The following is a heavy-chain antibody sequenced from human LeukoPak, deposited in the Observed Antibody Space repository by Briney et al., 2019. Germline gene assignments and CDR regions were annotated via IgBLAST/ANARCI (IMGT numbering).Heavy chain of an antibody. CDR3: ARNHAKISGSGWYFRESGMGFFDY. J-gene: IGHJ4*02. CDR1: GFTFSNAW. D-gene: IGHD6-13*01. CDR2: ISSSSSYI. Sequence: GGSLRLSCAASGFTFSNAWMNWVRQAPGKGLEWVSSISSSSSYIYYADSVKGRFTISRDNAKNSLYLQMNSLRAEDTAVYYCARNHAKISGSGWYFRESGMGFFDYWGQGTLVTVSS. V-gene: IGHV3-21*01.